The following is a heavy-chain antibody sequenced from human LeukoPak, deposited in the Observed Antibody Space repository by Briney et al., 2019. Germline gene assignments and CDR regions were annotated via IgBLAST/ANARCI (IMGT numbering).Heavy chain of an antibody. CDR3: ARGSGNDY. CDR1: GFTFSTYS. Sequence: GGSLRLSCAASGFTFSTYSMNWVRQAPGKGLEWVSSISSSGSFIYYADSVKGRLTISRDNARNSLNLQMNSLRAEDTAVYYRARGSGNDYWGQGTLVTVSS. CDR2: ISSSGSFI. J-gene: IGHJ4*02. V-gene: IGHV3-21*01.